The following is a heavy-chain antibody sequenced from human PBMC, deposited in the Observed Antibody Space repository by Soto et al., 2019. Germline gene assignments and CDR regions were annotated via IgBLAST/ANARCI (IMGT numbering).Heavy chain of an antibody. Sequence: GASVKVSCKTSGFTLSSSAVHWVRQARGHRLQWIGWIDAGSANANYADSVKGRFTISRDNAKNSLYLQVSSLRAEDTAIYYCARDLRRNSGSYFDYWGQGTPVTVSS. CDR2: IDAGSANA. J-gene: IGHJ4*02. CDR1: GFTLSSSA. CDR3: ARDLRRNSGSYFDY. V-gene: IGHV1-58*01. D-gene: IGHD1-26*01.